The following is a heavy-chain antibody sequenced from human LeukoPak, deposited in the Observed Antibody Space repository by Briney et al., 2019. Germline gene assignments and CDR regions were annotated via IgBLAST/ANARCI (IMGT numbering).Heavy chain of an antibody. CDR1: GFTFSSYL. Sequence: GGSLRLSCAASGFTFSSYLMSWVRQAPGKGLEWVANIKQDGSEKYYVDSVKGRCTISRANAKNSLYLQMNSLRAEDTAVYYCARYSRVAAAPYYFDYWGQGTLVTVSS. CDR3: ARYSRVAAAPYYFDY. D-gene: IGHD6-13*01. J-gene: IGHJ4*02. V-gene: IGHV3-7*01. CDR2: IKQDGSEK.